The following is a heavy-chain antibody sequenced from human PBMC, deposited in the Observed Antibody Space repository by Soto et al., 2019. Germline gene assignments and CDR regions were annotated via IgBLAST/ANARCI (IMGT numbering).Heavy chain of an antibody. CDR2: IIPIFGTA. D-gene: IGHD3-22*01. V-gene: IGHV1-69*13. Sequence: ASVKVSCKASGGTFSSYAISWVRQALGQGLEWMGGIIPIFGTANYAQKFQGRVTITAAVSTRTAYMELSSLLNEVKAVYYCARDELSYCYYLPYYYYGIDFWVQGTTGTVCS. J-gene: IGHJ6*02. CDR3: ARDELSYCYYLPYYYYGIDF. CDR1: GGTFSSYA.